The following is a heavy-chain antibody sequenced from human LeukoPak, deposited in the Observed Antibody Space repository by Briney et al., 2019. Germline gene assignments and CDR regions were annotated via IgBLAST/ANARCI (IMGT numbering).Heavy chain of an antibody. J-gene: IGHJ3*02. CDR1: GGSISSNY. CDR2: IFYSGNT. Sequence: SETLSLTCTVSGGSISSNYWSWIRQPPGKGLEWIGYIFYSGNTNYNPSLGSRVTISEDTSRNQFSLKLNSLTAADTAVYFCARGLACRDAFDIWGQGTMVTVSS. CDR3: ARGLACRDAFDI. V-gene: IGHV4-59*01. D-gene: IGHD3-16*01.